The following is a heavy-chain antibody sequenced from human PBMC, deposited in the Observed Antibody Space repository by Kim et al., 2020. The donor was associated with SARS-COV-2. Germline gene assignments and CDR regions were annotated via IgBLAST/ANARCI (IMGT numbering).Heavy chain of an antibody. CDR2: INHSGST. V-gene: IGHV4-34*01. J-gene: IGHJ4*02. CDR3: ARVLHGGDNPLDY. D-gene: IGHD2-21*01. CDR1: GGSFSGYY. Sequence: SETLSLTCAVYGGSFSGYYWSWIRQPPGKGLEWIGEINHSGSTNYNPSLKSRVTISVDTSKNQFSLKLSSVTAADTAVYYCARVLHGGDNPLDYCGQGTLVTVAS.